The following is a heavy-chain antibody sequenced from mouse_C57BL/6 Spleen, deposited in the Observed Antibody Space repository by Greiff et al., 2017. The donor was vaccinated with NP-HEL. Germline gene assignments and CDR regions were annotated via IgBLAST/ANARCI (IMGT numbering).Heavy chain of an antibody. Sequence: EVQLQQSGPELVKPGASVKMSCKASGYTFTDYNMHWVKQSHGKSLEWIGYINPNNGGTSYNQKFKGKATLTVNKSSSTAYMELRSLASADSSVYYCATYPLLRSSAMDYWGQGTSVTVSS. V-gene: IGHV1-22*01. CDR2: INPNNGGT. CDR1: GYTFTDYN. D-gene: IGHD1-1*01. CDR3: ATYPLLRSSAMDY. J-gene: IGHJ4*01.